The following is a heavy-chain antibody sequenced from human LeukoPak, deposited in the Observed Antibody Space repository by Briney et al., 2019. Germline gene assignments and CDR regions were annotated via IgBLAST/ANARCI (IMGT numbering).Heavy chain of an antibody. V-gene: IGHV3-15*01. D-gene: IGHD1-26*01. CDR1: GFIVSSNY. CDR3: TTERNWELLRPYGLDI. J-gene: IGHJ6*02. Sequence: WGSLRLSCAASGFIVSSNYMSWVRQVPGKGLEWVGRIRTKIEGETRDYPAPVKGRFIISRDDSKTTLYLQMNGLKTEDSAVYYCTTERNWELLRPYGLDIWGQGTTVIVSS. CDR2: IRTKIEGETR.